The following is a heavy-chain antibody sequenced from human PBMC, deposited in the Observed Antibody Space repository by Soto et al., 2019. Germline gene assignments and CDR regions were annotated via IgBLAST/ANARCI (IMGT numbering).Heavy chain of an antibody. CDR2: IYYSGST. D-gene: IGHD3-9*01. Sequence: SETLSLTCTVSGGSISSYYWSWIRQPPGKGLEWIGYIYYSGSTNYNPSLKSRVTISVDTSKNQFSLKLSSVTAADTAVYYCARGILTGYYPNYFDYWGQGSLVTVSS. CDR1: GGSISSYY. CDR3: ARGILTGYYPNYFDY. V-gene: IGHV4-59*01. J-gene: IGHJ4*02.